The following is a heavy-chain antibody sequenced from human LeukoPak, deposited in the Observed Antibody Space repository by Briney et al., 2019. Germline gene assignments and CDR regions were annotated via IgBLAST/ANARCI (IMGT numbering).Heavy chain of an antibody. CDR2: IYYSGST. Sequence: PSETLSLTCTVSGGSISSSSYYWGWIRQPPGKGLEWIGSIYYSGSTYYNPSLKSRVTISVDTSKNQFSLKLSSVTAADTAVYYCAREYYDSSGYPYYFDYWGQGTLVTVSS. V-gene: IGHV4-39*07. J-gene: IGHJ4*02. CDR3: AREYYDSSGYPYYFDY. D-gene: IGHD3-22*01. CDR1: GGSISSSSYY.